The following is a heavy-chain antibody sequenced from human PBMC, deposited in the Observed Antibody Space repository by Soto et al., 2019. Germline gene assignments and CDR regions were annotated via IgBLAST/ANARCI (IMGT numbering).Heavy chain of an antibody. V-gene: IGHV3-74*01. CDR1: GFTFSGYW. D-gene: IGHD6-25*01. CDR2: INSDGSST. CDR3: ARDLPAAEDY. J-gene: IGHJ4*02. Sequence: EVQLVASGGGLVQPGGSLRLSCAASGFTFSGYWMHGVRQAPGKGLVWVSHINSDGSSTNYADSVKGRFTISRDNAKNTLYLQVNSLIAEDTAVYYCARDLPAAEDYWGQGTLVTVSS.